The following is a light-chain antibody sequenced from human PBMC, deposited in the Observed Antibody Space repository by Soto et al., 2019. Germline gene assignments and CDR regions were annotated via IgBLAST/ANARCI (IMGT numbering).Light chain of an antibody. Sequence: QSALTQPASVSGSPGQSITISCTGTSSDFGNYNLVSWYQQHPGKVPKLILFEVNKRPSGVSGRFSGSKSGNTASLTISGLQAEDEADYYCCSFTSSNTHVFVTGTKVTVL. CDR1: SSDFGNYNL. V-gene: IGLV2-23*02. CDR3: CSFTSSNTHV. J-gene: IGLJ1*01. CDR2: EVN.